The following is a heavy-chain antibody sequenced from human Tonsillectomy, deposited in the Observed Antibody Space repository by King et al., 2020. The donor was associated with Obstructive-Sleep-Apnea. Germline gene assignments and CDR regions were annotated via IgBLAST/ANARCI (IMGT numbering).Heavy chain of an antibody. CDR3: ASEILPERYCTNGVCYSPRFDY. J-gene: IGHJ4*02. CDR2: ISYYGSNI. D-gene: IGHD2-8*01. Sequence: VQLVESGGGGVQPGRSLRLSCAASGFTLSSYAMHWVRQVPGKGLEWGAVISYYGSNIDYADSVKGRFTISRDNSTRTLYLQMNSLRAEDTAVYYCASEILPERYCTNGVCYSPRFDYWGQGTLVTVSS. V-gene: IGHV3-30*04. CDR1: GFTLSSYA.